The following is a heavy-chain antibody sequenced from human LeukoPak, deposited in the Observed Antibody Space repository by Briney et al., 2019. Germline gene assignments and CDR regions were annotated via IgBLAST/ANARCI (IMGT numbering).Heavy chain of an antibody. Sequence: GGSLRLSCAASGFTFSSYAMSWVRQAPGKGLEWVSVIGGSGYSTYYADSVKGRFTISRDDSKNTLYLQMNSLRAEDTAVYYCAKELGSSWYSYFDYWGQGTLVTVSS. CDR1: GFTFSSYA. CDR3: AKELGSSWYSYFDY. J-gene: IGHJ4*02. D-gene: IGHD6-13*01. CDR2: IGGSGYST. V-gene: IGHV3-23*01.